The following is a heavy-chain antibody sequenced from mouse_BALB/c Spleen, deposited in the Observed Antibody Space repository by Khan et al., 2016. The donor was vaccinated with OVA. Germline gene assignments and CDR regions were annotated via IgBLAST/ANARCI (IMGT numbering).Heavy chain of an antibody. CDR2: MWGDGTT. D-gene: IGHD2-10*01. J-gene: IGHJ4*01. Sequence: VQLQESGPDLVAPSQSLSITCTISGFSLTDYGVHWVRQPPGKGLEWLVLMWGDGTTSYNSALKSRLTISKDNSKSQVFLKMNSLQSDDTAMYFCARQPYYHYNVMDYWGQGTLVIVSS. CDR3: ARQPYYHYNVMDY. CDR1: GFSLTDYG. V-gene: IGHV2-6-1*01.